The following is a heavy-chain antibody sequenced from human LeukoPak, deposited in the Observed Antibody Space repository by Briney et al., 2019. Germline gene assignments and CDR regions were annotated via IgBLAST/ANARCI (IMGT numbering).Heavy chain of an antibody. J-gene: IGHJ5*02. CDR1: GGSISSSSYY. V-gene: IGHV4-39*07. CDR3: ARESVVVVPAATSNWFDP. D-gene: IGHD2-2*01. CDR2: INHSGST. Sequence: SETLSLTCTVSGGSISSSSYYWGWIRQPPGKGLEWIGEINHSGSTNYNPSLKSRVTISVDTSKNQFSLKLSSVTAADTAVYYCARESVVVVPAATSNWFDPWGQGTLVTVSS.